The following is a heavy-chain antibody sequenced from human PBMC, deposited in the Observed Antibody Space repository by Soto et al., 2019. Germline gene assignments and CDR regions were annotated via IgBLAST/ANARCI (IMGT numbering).Heavy chain of an antibody. Sequence: QVQLVQSGAELKKPGSSVKVSCKASGGTFSSYTISWVRQAPGQGLEWMGRIIPILGIANYAQKFQGRVTITADKSTSTAYMELSSLRSEDTAIYYCATDGDYEDAFDIWGQGTMVTVSS. V-gene: IGHV1-69*02. D-gene: IGHD4-17*01. J-gene: IGHJ3*02. CDR1: GGTFSSYT. CDR2: IIPILGIA. CDR3: ATDGDYEDAFDI.